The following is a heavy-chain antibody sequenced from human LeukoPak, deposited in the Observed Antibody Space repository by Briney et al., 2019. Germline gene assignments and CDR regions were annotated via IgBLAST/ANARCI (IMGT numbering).Heavy chain of an antibody. CDR2: ISGSGGST. CDR3: XRKSASGNYPLDY. D-gene: IGHD3-10*01. Sequence: GGSLRLSCAASGFTFSSYAMSWVRQAPGKGLEWVSAISGSGGSTYYADSVKGRFTISRDNSKNTLYLQMNSLRAEDTAVYYXXRKSASGNYPLDYWGQGTLVTVSS. J-gene: IGHJ4*02. CDR1: GFTFSSYA. V-gene: IGHV3-23*01.